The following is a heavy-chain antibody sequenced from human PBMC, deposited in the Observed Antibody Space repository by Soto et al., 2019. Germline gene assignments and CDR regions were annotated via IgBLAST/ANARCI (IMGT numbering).Heavy chain of an antibody. CDR1: GYTITSYA. V-gene: IGHV1-3*01. D-gene: IGHD1-20*01. CDR3: ARMGPGVTAPFDY. Sequence: GASVKVSCKASGYTITSYAMHWVRQAPGQRLEWMGWINAGNGNTKYSQKFQGRVTITRDTSASTAYMELSSLRSEDTAVYYCARMGPGVTAPFDYWGQGTLVTAPQ. J-gene: IGHJ4*02. CDR2: INAGNGNT.